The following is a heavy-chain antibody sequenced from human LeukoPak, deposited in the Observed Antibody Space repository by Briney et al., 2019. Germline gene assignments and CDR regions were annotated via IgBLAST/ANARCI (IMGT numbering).Heavy chain of an antibody. CDR1: GFTVSGNY. CDR2: IYSGGST. J-gene: IGHJ5*02. Sequence: GGSLRLSCAASGFTVSGNYISWVRQAPGKGLEWNAVIYSGGSTYYADSVRGRFTISRDNSKNTLYLQMNSLRAEDTAVYYCARDLRYTDPRATGWFDPWGQGTLVTVSS. D-gene: IGHD4-17*01. V-gene: IGHV3-53*01. CDR3: ARDLRYTDPRATGWFDP.